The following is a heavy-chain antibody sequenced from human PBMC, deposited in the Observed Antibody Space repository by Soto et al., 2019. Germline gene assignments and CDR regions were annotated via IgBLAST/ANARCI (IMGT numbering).Heavy chain of an antibody. Sequence: FRDRVTITRDASASTGYLQLSSLRSEDTAVYYCARLSQARYFHYGMDVWGQGTTVTVSS. V-gene: IGHV1-3*01. D-gene: IGHD3-9*01. J-gene: IGHJ6*02. CDR3: ARLSQARYFHYGMDV.